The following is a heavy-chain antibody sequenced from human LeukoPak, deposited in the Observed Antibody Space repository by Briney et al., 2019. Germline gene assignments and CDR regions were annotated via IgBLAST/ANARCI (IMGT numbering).Heavy chain of an antibody. CDR1: GFTFSNAW. J-gene: IGHJ6*04. V-gene: IGHV3-15*01. CDR2: IKSKTDGGTT. Sequence: PGGSLRLSCAASGFTFSNAWMSWVRQAPGKGLEWVGRIKSKTDGGTTDYAAPVKGRFTISRDDSKNTLYLQMNSLKTEDTAVYYCTTEGSYYGSGSYYAPPYYGMDVWGKGTTVTVSS. CDR3: TTEGSYYGSGSYYAPPYYGMDV. D-gene: IGHD3-10*01.